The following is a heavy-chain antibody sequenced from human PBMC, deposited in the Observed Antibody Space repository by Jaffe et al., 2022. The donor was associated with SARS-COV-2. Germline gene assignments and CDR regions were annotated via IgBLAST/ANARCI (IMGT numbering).Heavy chain of an antibody. CDR2: INHSGST. D-gene: IGHD6-19*01. CDR3: ARVKSGSGWYGVRLACDY. Sequence: QVQLQQWGAGLLKPSETLSLTCAVYGGSFSGYYWSWIRQPPGKGLEWIGEINHSGSTNYNPSLKSRVTISVDTSKNQFSLKLSSVTAADTAVYYCARVKSGSGWYGVRLACDYWGQGTLVTVSS. J-gene: IGHJ4*02. CDR1: GGSFSGYY. V-gene: IGHV4-34*01.